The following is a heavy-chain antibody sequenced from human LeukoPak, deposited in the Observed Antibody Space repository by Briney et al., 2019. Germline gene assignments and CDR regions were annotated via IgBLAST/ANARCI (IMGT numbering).Heavy chain of an antibody. J-gene: IGHJ4*02. CDR1: GYTFTSYD. D-gene: IGHD1-26*01. CDR2: INPNSGGT. V-gene: IGHV1-2*06. CDR3: ARVKWELLQFFDY. Sequence: ASVKVSCKASGYTFTSYDINWVRQAPGQGLEWMGRINPNSGGTDYAQMFQGRVTMTRDTSIHTAYLELSRLRSDDTALYYCARVKWELLQFFDYWGQGTLVTVSS.